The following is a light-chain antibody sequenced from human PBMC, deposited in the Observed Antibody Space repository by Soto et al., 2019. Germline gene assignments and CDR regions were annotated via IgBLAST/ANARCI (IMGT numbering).Light chain of an antibody. CDR3: QSYDSSLSGYV. Sequence: QSVLTQPPSVSEAPGQRVTISCTGSSSNIGAVYEAHWYQQVPGTAPKLIIYENNNRPSGVHDRFSCSKSGTSAALDITGHQAEDEAEYYCQSYDSSLSGYVFGTGTKLTVL. CDR2: ENN. CDR1: SSNIGAVYE. V-gene: IGLV1-40*01. J-gene: IGLJ1*01.